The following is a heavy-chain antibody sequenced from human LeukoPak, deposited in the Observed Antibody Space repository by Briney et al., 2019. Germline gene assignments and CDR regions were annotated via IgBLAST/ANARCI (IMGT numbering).Heavy chain of an antibody. CDR3: ARDDTYYDFWSGYYNWYFDL. Sequence: GGSLRLSCAASGFTFSDYYMSWIRQAPGKGLEWVSYISSNGSTIYYADSVKGRFTISRDNAKNSLYLQMNSLRAEDTAVYYCARDDTYYDFWSGYYNWYFDLWGRGTLVTVSS. CDR2: ISSNGSTI. CDR1: GFTFSDYY. D-gene: IGHD3-3*01. J-gene: IGHJ2*01. V-gene: IGHV3-11*04.